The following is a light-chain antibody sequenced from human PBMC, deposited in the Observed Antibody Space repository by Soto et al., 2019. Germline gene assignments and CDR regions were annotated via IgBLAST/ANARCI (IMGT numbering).Light chain of an antibody. J-gene: IGKJ2*02. Sequence: DIPMTQSLSTLSASVGDRVTITCRASQSISSWLAWYQQKPGKAPKLLIYMASSLESGVPSRFSGSGSGTAFTLTISSLQPDDFATYYCQRYNSSPCAFGMGTKLEIK. V-gene: IGKV1-5*03. CDR3: QRYNSSPCA. CDR1: QSISSW. CDR2: MAS.